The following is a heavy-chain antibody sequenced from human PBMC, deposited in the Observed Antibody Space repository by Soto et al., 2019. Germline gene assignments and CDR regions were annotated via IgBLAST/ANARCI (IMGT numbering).Heavy chain of an antibody. CDR2: INRKTAGGTP. CDR1: GFTFTNAW. CDR3: TTEGTGPRWEPYYYYGMDV. Sequence: GGSLRLSCAASGFTFTNAWMSWVRQGPGKGLEWVGRINRKTAGGTPDYAVPDKGSCTIWSDDPFNALNLHMNSLNTNATAVYYCTTEGTGPRWEPYYYYGMDVWGQGTTVTVSS. D-gene: IGHD1-26*01. V-gene: IGHV3-15*01. J-gene: IGHJ6*02.